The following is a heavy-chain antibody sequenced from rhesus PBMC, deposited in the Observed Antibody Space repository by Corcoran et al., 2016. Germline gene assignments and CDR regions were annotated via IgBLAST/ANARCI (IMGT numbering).Heavy chain of an antibody. V-gene: IGHV4-173*01. CDR1: GGSISDYW. J-gene: IGHJ4*01. D-gene: IGHD5-24*01. CDR2: ISGSDGST. CDR3: ARDRIYSGYDY. Sequence: QLQLQESGPGLVKPSETLSITCAAPGGSISDYWWSWIRQPQGKGLEWIGRISGSDGSTSYNPSFKSRVTISTDTSKNHLSLKLISVTAADTAVYYCARDRIYSGYDYWGQGVLVTVSS.